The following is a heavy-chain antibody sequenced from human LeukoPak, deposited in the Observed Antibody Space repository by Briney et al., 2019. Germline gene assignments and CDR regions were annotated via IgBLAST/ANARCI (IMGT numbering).Heavy chain of an antibody. Sequence: PSETLSLTCTVSGGSISSYYWSWIRQPPGKGLEWIGYIYYSGSTNYNPSLKSRVTISVDTSKNQFSLKLSSVTAADTAVYYCARDLASLYDFWSGPTPSDAFDIWGQGTMVTVSS. J-gene: IGHJ3*02. CDR1: GGSISSYY. V-gene: IGHV4-59*12. CDR3: ARDLASLYDFWSGPTPSDAFDI. D-gene: IGHD3-3*01. CDR2: IYYSGST.